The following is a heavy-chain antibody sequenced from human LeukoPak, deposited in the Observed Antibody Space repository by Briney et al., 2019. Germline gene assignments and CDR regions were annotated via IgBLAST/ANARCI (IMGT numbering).Heavy chain of an antibody. CDR1: GFTFSSYS. Sequence: GGSLRLSCAASGFTFSSYSMNWVRQAPGKGLEWVSAISGSGGSTYYADSVKGRFTISRDNSKNTLYLQMNSLRAEDTAVYYCAKVVTYYYDSSAAFDIWGQGTMVTVSS. D-gene: IGHD3-22*01. V-gene: IGHV3-23*01. CDR2: ISGSGGST. CDR3: AKVVTYYYDSSAAFDI. J-gene: IGHJ3*02.